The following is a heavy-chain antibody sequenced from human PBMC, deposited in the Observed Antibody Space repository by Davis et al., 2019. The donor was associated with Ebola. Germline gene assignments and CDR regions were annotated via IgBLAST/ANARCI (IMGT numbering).Heavy chain of an antibody. CDR1: GFTFSSYG. J-gene: IGHJ4*02. D-gene: IGHD1-26*01. Sequence: PGGSLRLSCAASGFTFSSYGMHWVRQAPGKGLEWVAVISYDGSNKYYADSVKGRFTISRDNSKNTLYLQMNSLRPEDTAFYYCAKGRYSGSYYPLDYWGQGTLATVSS. CDR3: AKGRYSGSYYPLDY. CDR2: ISYDGSNK. V-gene: IGHV3-30*18.